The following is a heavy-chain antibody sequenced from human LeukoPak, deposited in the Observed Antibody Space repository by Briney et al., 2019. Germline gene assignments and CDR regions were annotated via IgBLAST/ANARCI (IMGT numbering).Heavy chain of an antibody. CDR3: ARSPDSSSWNYFYP. CDR1: GYTFTGYQ. D-gene: IGHD6-13*01. V-gene: IGHV1-2*02. J-gene: IGHJ5*02. CDR2: INPNSGGT. Sequence: ASVKVSCKASGYTFTGYQIHWVRQAPGQGPEWMGWINPNSGGTNYAQKFQGRVTMTRDTSISTAYMELSRLRSDDTAVYYCARSPDSSSWNYFYPWGQGTLVTVPS.